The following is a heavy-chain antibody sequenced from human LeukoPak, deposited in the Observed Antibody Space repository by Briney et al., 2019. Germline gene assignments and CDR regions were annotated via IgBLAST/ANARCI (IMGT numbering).Heavy chain of an antibody. CDR1: GVSLPSNPSY. Sequence: PSETLSLTCAAVGVSLPSNPSYWAWVRQTPGNGLEWVAPISFRGDSYYNPSLQRRISISVDTPMNRFSPQLTSATAADTGFYFCARERWSRRSYDTWAPGILVTVSS. CDR3: ARERWSRRSYDT. J-gene: IGHJ5*02. D-gene: IGHD5-24*01. CDR2: ISFRGDS. V-gene: IGHV4-39*07.